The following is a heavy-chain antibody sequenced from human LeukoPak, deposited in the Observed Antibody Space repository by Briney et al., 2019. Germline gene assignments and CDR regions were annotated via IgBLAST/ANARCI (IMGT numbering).Heavy chain of an antibody. CDR2: ISGSGNTT. Sequence: GGSLRLSCAASGFTFSSCVMSWVRQAPGKGLEWVSAISGSGNTTFYTDSVKGRFTISRDNSKNTVYLQMNSLSAEDTAVYYCAKDRNGSGSLYYYYMDVWGKGTTVTISS. CDR1: GFTFSSCV. J-gene: IGHJ6*03. V-gene: IGHV3-23*01. CDR3: AKDRNGSGSLYYYYMDV. D-gene: IGHD3-10*01.